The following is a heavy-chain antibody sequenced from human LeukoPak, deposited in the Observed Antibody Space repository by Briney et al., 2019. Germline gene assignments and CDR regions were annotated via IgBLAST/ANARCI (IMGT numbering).Heavy chain of an antibody. CDR3: ARRRRGYSYGHFDY. J-gene: IGHJ4*02. CDR2: ISDNGSS. Sequence: SETLSLTCTVSGGSISRSYWSWIRQPPGKGLEWIAYISDNGSSNNNPSLKSPVTMSVDRSKNQFSLKLTSISAADTAVYYCARRRRGYSYGHFDYWGQGTLVTVSS. CDR1: GGSISRSY. D-gene: IGHD5-18*01. V-gene: IGHV4-59*01.